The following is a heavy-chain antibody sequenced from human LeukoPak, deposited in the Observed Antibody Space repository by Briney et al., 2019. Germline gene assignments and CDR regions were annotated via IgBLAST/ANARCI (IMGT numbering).Heavy chain of an antibody. CDR2: INTDGSDK. CDR3: ARASKEY. Sequence: GGSLRLSCAASGFTFRDYWMSWVRQAPGKGLEWVANINTDGSDKYYVDSVKGRFTISRDNAKNSLYLQMNSLRAEDTAVYYCARASKEYWGRGTLVTVSS. CDR1: GFTFRDYW. V-gene: IGHV3-7*01. J-gene: IGHJ4*02.